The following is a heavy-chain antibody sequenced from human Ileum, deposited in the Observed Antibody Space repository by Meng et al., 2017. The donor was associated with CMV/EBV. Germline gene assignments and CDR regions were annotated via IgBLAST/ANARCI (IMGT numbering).Heavy chain of an antibody. CDR1: GDSVSSNSAA. CDR3: ARIAWNVAAF. D-gene: IGHD1-1*01. V-gene: IGHV6-1*01. J-gene: IGHJ4*02. Sequence: WAISGDSVSSNSAAWNWNRQSPSRGLEWLGRTYYRSKWYNDYAASVESRITINPDTSKNQFSLQLNSVTPDDTAVYYCARIAWNVAAFWGQGTLVTVSS. CDR2: TYYRSKWYN.